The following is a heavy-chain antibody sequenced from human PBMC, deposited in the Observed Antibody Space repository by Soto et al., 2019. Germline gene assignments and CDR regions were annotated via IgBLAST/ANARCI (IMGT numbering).Heavy chain of an antibody. V-gene: IGHV4-59*01. CDR3: ARDKGGWPDY. Sequence: QVQLQESGPGLVKSSETLSLTCTVSGGSLSTYYLCWIRQSPGKGLEWIGDIYYTGSTHYNPTLKSPVSISLDTSKYHFSRQLTSVTAADTAVYYCARDKGGWPDYWGQGTLVTVSS. D-gene: IGHD1-26*01. CDR1: GGSLSTYY. J-gene: IGHJ4*02. CDR2: IYYTGST.